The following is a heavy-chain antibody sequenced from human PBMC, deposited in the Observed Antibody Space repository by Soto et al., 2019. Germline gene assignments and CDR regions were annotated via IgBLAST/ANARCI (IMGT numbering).Heavy chain of an antibody. CDR2: INSDGSST. CDR3: ARDSYDILTGYRPFDY. D-gene: IGHD3-9*01. Sequence: GGSLRLSCAASGFTFSSYWMHWVRQAPGKGLVWVSRINSDGSSTSYADSVKGRFTISRDNAKNTLYLQMNSLRAEDTAVYYCARDSYDILTGYRPFDYWGQGTLVTVSS. CDR1: GFTFSSYW. J-gene: IGHJ4*02. V-gene: IGHV3-74*01.